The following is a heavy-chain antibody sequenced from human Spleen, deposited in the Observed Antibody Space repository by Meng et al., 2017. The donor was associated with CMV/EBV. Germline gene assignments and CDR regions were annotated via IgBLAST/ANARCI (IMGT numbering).Heavy chain of an antibody. CDR1: GFTFSRNG. CDR2: ISGSGGTT. Sequence: GGPLRLSCAASGFTFSRNGMNWVRQAPGKGLKWVSTISGSGGTTYYADSVKGRFTISRDNSNNTLYLQMNSLRAEDTAVYYCAKGSMLVPGGFYYNMDVWGQGTTVTVSS. D-gene: IGHD2-2*01. V-gene: IGHV3-23*01. J-gene: IGHJ6*03. CDR3: AKGSMLVPGGFYYNMDV.